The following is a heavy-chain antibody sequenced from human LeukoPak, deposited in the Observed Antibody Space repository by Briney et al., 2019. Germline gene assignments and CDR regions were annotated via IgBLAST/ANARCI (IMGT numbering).Heavy chain of an antibody. V-gene: IGHV3-23*01. D-gene: IGHD3-22*01. CDR2: ITTRDDRT. J-gene: IGHJ5*02. CDR3: ANTYYDSSPLDP. Sequence: GGSLRLSCSPSTFTFPNYAMSWVRQAPGKGLEWVSGITTRDDRTTYADSVKGRFTISRDKSKKTLYLQMNSLRADDTAVYFCANTYYDSSPLDPWGQGTPVTVSS. CDR1: TFTFPNYA.